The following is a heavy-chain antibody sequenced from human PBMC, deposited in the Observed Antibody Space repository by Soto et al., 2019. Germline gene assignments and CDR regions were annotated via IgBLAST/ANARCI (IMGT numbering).Heavy chain of an antibody. CDR2: INPSGTT. J-gene: IGHJ4*02. CDR3: ARGRDGVAAI. D-gene: IGHD6-19*01. V-gene: IGHV4-34*01. CDR1: GGSFSGYY. Sequence: QVQLQQWGAGLLKPSETLSLTCAVYGGSFSGYYWSGIRQPPGKGLEWIGEINPSGTTNYTPSLKGRVTMSGAPRMNTFSLKMTSGTAADTAVYYCARGRDGVAAIWGQGTLVTVSS.